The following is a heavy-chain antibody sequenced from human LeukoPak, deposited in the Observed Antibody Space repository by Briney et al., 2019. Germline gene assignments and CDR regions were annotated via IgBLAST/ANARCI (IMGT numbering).Heavy chain of an antibody. CDR2: ISYEGSKI. J-gene: IGHJ6*04. Sequence: GGSLRLSRAPSGVTHSRYAMLWVRPAPGKGLEWVADISYEGSKIYYAHPVKSRLTISRDKSPNTLYLQMNSPRDENTAVYSCAGDYGSGSFYYDDYGMDGWGKGTTVTVSS. V-gene: IGHV3-30*04. D-gene: IGHD3-10*01. CDR3: AGDYGSGSFYYDDYGMDG. CDR1: GVTHSRYA.